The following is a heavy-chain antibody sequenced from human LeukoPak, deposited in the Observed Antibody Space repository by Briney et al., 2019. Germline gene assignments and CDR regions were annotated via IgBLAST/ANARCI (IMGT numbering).Heavy chain of an antibody. CDR1: GDSVSSNSAA. Sequence: SQTLSLTCAISGDSVSSNSAARNWIRQSPPRGLEWLGRTYYRSKWCNGYTVSVKSRITINPDTSKNQFSLQLNSVTPEDTAVYFCVRSGRDGYLDYWGQGTLVTVSS. V-gene: IGHV6-1*01. D-gene: IGHD5-24*01. CDR3: VRSGRDGYLDY. CDR2: TYYRSKWCN. J-gene: IGHJ4*02.